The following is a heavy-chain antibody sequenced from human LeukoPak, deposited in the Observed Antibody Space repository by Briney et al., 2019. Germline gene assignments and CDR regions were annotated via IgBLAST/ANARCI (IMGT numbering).Heavy chain of an antibody. CDR1: GYTLTELS. D-gene: IGHD2-21*02. V-gene: IGHV1-2*02. CDR3: ASLDCGGDCGY. CDR2: INPNSGGT. J-gene: IGHJ4*02. Sequence: GASVKVSCKVSGYTLTELSMHWVRQAPGQGLEWMGWINPNSGGTNYAQKFQGRVTMTRDTSISTAYMELSRLRSDDTAVYYCASLDCGGDCGYWGQGTLVTVSS.